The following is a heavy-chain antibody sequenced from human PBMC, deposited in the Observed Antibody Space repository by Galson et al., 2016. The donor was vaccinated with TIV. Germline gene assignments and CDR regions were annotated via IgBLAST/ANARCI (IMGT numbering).Heavy chain of an antibody. CDR3: ARPSDSSWYFDL. CDR1: GYTFSSFG. Sequence: SVKVSCKASGYTFSSFGITWLRQAPGQGLEWMGWISVYDGNIKYVQKFQGRVTMTADTSTSTAYMELRSLTSDDTATYYCARPSDSSWYFDLWGRGTQVIV. CDR2: ISVYDGNI. D-gene: IGHD6-13*01. J-gene: IGHJ2*01. V-gene: IGHV1-18*01.